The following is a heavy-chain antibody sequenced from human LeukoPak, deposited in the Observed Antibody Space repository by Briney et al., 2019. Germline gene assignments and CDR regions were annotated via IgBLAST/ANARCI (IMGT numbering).Heavy chain of an antibody. D-gene: IGHD3-16*01. V-gene: IGHV3-15*01. CDR3: TTGPRGSSPDDN. CDR2: IRTQTDGGTT. CDR1: GGSISNAY. Sequence: PSETLSLTCTVSGGSISNAYMTWVRQAPGKGLEWVGRIRTQTDGGTTDYAAPVKGRFTISRDDSKNTAYLQMNSLKTEDTAVYYCTTGPRGSSPDDNWGQGTLVTVSS. J-gene: IGHJ4*02.